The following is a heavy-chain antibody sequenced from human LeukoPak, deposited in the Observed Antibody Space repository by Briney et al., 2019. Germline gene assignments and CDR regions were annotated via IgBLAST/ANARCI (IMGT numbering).Heavy chain of an antibody. Sequence: SETLSLTCTVSGGSISSYYWSWIRQPPGKGLEWIGYIYYSGSTNYNPSLKSRVTISVDTSKNQFSLKLSSVTAADTAVYYCARDENYDFWSGYRGGAFDIWGQGTMVTVSS. V-gene: IGHV4-59*12. D-gene: IGHD3-3*01. CDR1: GGSISSYY. CDR2: IYYSGST. J-gene: IGHJ3*02. CDR3: ARDENYDFWSGYRGGAFDI.